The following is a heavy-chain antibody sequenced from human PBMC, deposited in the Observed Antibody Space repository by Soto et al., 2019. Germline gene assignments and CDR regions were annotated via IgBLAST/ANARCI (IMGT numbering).Heavy chain of an antibody. CDR3: ARHDLTYYILAINF. V-gene: IGHV4-39*01. J-gene: IGHJ4*02. CDR2: IYYTGNT. CDR1: GVSLSSSSYY. Sequence: QLHLQESGPGLVKPSETLSLTCIVSGVSLSSSSYYWAWIRQPPGKGLEWIGTIYYTGNTDSNPSLETRVTIALGTSKNESSLKVNSLTATDTAVYYCARHDLTYYILAINFWGQGTLATVSS. D-gene: IGHD5-12*01.